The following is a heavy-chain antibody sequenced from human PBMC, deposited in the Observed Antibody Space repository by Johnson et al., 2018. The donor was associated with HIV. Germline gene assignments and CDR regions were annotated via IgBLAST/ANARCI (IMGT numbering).Heavy chain of an antibody. CDR1: GFTFSGYG. Sequence: QVQLVETGGGVVQPGWSLRLSFAVSGFTFSGYGMHWVRQTPGKGLEWVAFIRHDGNNKYYADSVKGRFTISRDNSKNTLSLQMNSLRVEDTAVYYCAKPVVPAGDDLDMYEFAFYIWGQGTMVTVS. V-gene: IGHV3-30*02. CDR2: IRHDGNNK. D-gene: IGHD2-2*01. CDR3: AKPVVPAGDDLDMYEFAFYI. J-gene: IGHJ3*02.